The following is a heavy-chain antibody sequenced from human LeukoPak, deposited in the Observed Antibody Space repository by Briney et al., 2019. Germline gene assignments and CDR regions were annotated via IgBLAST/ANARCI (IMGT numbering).Heavy chain of an antibody. CDR1: GGSIISYY. Sequence: PSETLSLTCTVSGGSIISYYWSWIRKPPGKGLECIGYIYYSGSTNYSPSLKSRVTISVDTSKNQFSLKLSSVTAADTAVYYCAKGVRNGAIYFDYWGQGTLVTVSS. V-gene: IGHV4-59*01. J-gene: IGHJ4*02. CDR2: IYYSGST. CDR3: AKGVRNGAIYFDY. D-gene: IGHD2-2*01.